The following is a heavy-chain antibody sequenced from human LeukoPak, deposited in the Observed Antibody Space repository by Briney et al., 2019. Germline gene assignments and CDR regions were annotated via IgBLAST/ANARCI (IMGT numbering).Heavy chain of an antibody. CDR2: IIPIFGTA. Sequence: SVKVSCKASGGTFSSYAISWVRQAPGQGLEWMGGIIPIFGTANYAQKFQGRVTITADKSTSTAYMELSSLRSEDTAVYYCARDVPLTINGAFDIWGQGAMVTVSS. V-gene: IGHV1-69*06. J-gene: IGHJ3*02. D-gene: IGHD3-10*01. CDR1: GGTFSSYA. CDR3: ARDVPLTINGAFDI.